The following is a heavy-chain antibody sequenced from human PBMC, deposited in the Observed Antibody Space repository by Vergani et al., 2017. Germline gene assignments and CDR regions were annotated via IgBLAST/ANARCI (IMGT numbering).Heavy chain of an antibody. V-gene: IGHV2-5*04. J-gene: IGHJ6*03. CDR3: VYRKTGCGTTGCFYPFYYYYYMDV. Sequence: QITLKESGPTLVKPTQTLTLTCTFSGFSLNTRGVSVAWIRQPPGKALDWLALIYWNDDQHYSPSLNNRVTITKDTSKNQVVLTMTNMDYVDTGTYYCVYRKTGCGTTGCFYPFYYYYYMDVCGKGTTVTVSS. D-gene: IGHD1-7*01. CDR1: GFSLNTRGVS. CDR2: IYWNDDQ.